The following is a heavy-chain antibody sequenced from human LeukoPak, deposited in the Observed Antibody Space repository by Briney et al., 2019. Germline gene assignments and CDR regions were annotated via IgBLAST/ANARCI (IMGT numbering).Heavy chain of an antibody. J-gene: IGHJ6*04. CDR2: INPNSGGT. CDR3: ARGTDGYYPMDV. V-gene: IGHV1-2*02. CDR1: GYTFTGYY. D-gene: IGHD2-2*03. Sequence: ASVKVSCKASGYTFTGYYMHWVRQAPGQGLEWMGWINPNSGGTNYAQKFQGRVTMTRDTSTSTVYMELGSLRSEDTAVYYCARGTDGYYPMDVWGKGTTVTISS.